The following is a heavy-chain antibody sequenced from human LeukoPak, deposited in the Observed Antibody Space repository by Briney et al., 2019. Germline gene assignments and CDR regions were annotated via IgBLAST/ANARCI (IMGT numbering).Heavy chain of an antibody. V-gene: IGHV1-3*01. Sequence: GASVTVSCKASGYTFTSYAMHWVRQAPGQRFEWMGWINAGNGNTKYSQKFQGRVTITRDTSASTAYMELSRLRSEDTAVYYCASSRDGYNWGNWFDPWGQGTLVTVSS. J-gene: IGHJ5*02. CDR3: ASSRDGYNWGNWFDP. CDR2: INAGNGNT. CDR1: GYTFTSYA. D-gene: IGHD5-24*01.